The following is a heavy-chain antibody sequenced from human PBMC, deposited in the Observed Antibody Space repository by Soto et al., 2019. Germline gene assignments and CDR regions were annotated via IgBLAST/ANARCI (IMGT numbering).Heavy chain of an antibody. CDR3: ARDDDSSYRSRAFDN. D-gene: IGHD3-22*01. CDR1: GFTFSSYE. CDR2: ISSSGATI. Sequence: PGGSLRPSCAASGFTFSSYEMSWVRQAPGKGLEWVSYISSSGATIYYADSVKGRFTISRDNAKNSLYLQMNGLRAEDTAVYYCARDDDSSYRSRAFDNWGQGTMVTVSS. J-gene: IGHJ3*02. V-gene: IGHV3-48*03.